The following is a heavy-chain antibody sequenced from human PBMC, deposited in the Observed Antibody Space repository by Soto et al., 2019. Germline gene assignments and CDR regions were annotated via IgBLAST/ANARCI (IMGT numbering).Heavy chain of an antibody. D-gene: IGHD3-22*01. J-gene: IGHJ5*02. Sequence: VAVISYDGSNKYYADSVKGRFTISRDNSKNTLYLQMNSLRAEDTAVYYCARDLLAYYDSSWFDPWGQGTLVTVSS. CDR2: ISYDGSNK. V-gene: IGHV3-30-3*01. CDR3: ARDLLAYYDSSWFDP.